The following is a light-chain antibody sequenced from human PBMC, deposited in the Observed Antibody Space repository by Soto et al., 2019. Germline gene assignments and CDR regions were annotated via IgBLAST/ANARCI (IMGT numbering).Light chain of an antibody. J-gene: IGKJ5*01. Sequence: EIVLTQSPATLSLSPGERATLSCRASQSVSSYLSWYQQKPGQAPRLLIYDASNRATGIPARFSGSGSGTDFNLTISSLEPEDFAVYYCQQRSNWSFGQGTRLEIK. CDR2: DAS. CDR1: QSVSSY. V-gene: IGKV3-11*01. CDR3: QQRSNWS.